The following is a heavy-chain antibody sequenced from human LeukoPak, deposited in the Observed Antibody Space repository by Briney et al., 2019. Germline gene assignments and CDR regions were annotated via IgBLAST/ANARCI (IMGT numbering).Heavy chain of an antibody. V-gene: IGHV3-30-3*01. CDR3: ARGYCSGGSCYDY. J-gene: IGHJ4*02. CDR2: ISYDGSNK. CDR1: GFTFSSYA. D-gene: IGHD2-15*01. Sequence: PGGSLRLSCAASGFTFSSYAMHWVRQAPGKGLEWVALISYDGSNKYYADSVKGRFTISRDNSKNTLYLQMNSLRAEDTAVYDCARGYCSGGSCYDYCGQGTLVTVSS.